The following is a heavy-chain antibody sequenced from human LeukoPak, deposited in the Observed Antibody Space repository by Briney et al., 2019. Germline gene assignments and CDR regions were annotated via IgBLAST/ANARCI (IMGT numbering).Heavy chain of an antibody. V-gene: IGHV3-23*01. CDR2: INDGGGDT. D-gene: IGHD6-25*01. CDR1: GFTFSNFA. CDR3: ASAEGGS. J-gene: IGHJ5*02. Sequence: GGSLRLSCAASGFTFSNFAMTWVRQAPGKGLEWVSSINDGGGDTYYADSVKGRFTISRDNSKNALYLQMSSLRAEDTALYYCASAEGGSWGQGTLVTVSS.